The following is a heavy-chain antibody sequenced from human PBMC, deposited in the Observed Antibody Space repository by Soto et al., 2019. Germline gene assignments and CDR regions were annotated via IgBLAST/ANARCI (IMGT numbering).Heavy chain of an antibody. V-gene: IGHV1-69*01. D-gene: IGHD6-6*01. CDR2: IIPIFCTA. CDR1: GGTFSSYA. CDR3: ARISSSSADFVLYYYGMDV. Sequence: QVQLVQSGAEVKKPGSSVKVSCKASGGTFSSYAISWVRQAPGQGLEWMGGIIPIFCTANYAPKLQGRVTITEDESTSTAYMELSSLRSEDTAVYYCARISSSSADFVLYYYGMDVWGQGTTVTVSS. J-gene: IGHJ6*02.